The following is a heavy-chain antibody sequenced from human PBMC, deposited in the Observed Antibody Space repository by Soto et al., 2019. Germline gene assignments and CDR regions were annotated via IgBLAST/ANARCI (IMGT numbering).Heavy chain of an antibody. CDR3: TRDGGVIVAAIRPLAADA. V-gene: IGHV3-23*01. J-gene: IGHJ6*02. Sequence: EVQLLESGGGLVQPGGSLRLSCAASGFTFNTYAMSWVRQAPGKGLEWVSGISASGGGTYYTDSVKGRFTISRDNSNNTVHLQMNGLRDEDTGTYYCTRDGGVIVAAIRPLAADAWGQGTTVTVSS. CDR1: GFTFNTYA. D-gene: IGHD5-12*01. CDR2: ISASGGGT.